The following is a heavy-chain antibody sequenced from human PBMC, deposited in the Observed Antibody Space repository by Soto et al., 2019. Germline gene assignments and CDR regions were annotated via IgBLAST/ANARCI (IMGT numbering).Heavy chain of an antibody. V-gene: IGHV1-69*13. CDR1: GGTFSSYA. Sequence: SVNVSCKASGGTFSSYAISWVRQAPGQGLEWMGGIIPIFGTANYAQKFQGRVTITADESTSTAYMELSSLRSEDTAVYYCARKRLRYFDWSQHYYYYYGMDVWGQGTTVTVSS. CDR2: IIPIFGTA. D-gene: IGHD3-9*01. CDR3: ARKRLRYFDWSQHYYYYYGMDV. J-gene: IGHJ6*02.